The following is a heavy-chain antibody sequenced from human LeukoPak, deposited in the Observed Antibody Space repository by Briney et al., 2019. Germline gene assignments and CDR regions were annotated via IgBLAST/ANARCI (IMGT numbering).Heavy chain of an antibody. CDR2: MNPNSGNT. D-gene: IGHD3-10*01. CDR3: ARAPSYYYGSGSYDY. CDR1: GYTFTSYD. Sequence: ASVKVSCKASGYTFTSYDINWVRQATGQGLEWMGWMNPNSGNTNYAQKLQGRVTMTTDTSTSTAYMELRSLRSDDTAVYYCARAPSYYYGSGSYDYWGQGTLVTVSS. V-gene: IGHV1-18*01. J-gene: IGHJ4*02.